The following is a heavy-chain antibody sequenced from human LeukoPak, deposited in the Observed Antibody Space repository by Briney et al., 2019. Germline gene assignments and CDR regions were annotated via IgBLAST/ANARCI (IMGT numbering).Heavy chain of an antibody. D-gene: IGHD3-22*01. Sequence: GASVTVSCTASGYTFTSYGISWVRQAPGQGLEWMGWISAYNGNTNYAQKLQGRVTMTTDTSTSTAYMELRSLRSDDTAVYYCARENYYDSSGYPTSAFDIWGQGTMVTVSS. CDR2: ISAYNGNT. CDR3: ARENYYDSSGYPTSAFDI. V-gene: IGHV1-18*01. CDR1: GYTFTSYG. J-gene: IGHJ3*02.